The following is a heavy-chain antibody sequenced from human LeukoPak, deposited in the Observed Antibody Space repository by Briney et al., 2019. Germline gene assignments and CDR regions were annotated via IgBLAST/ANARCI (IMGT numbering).Heavy chain of an antibody. J-gene: IGHJ6*02. CDR1: GFTFSSYG. CDR2: IWYDGSNK. V-gene: IGHV3-33*01. CDR3: ARDLGSGYFLYYYYYGMDV. Sequence: GGSLRLSCAASGFTFSSYGMHWVRQAPGKGLEWVAVIWYDGSNKYYADSVKGRFTISRDNSKNTLYLQMNSLRAEDTAVYYCARDLGSGYFLYYYYYGMDVWGQGTTVTVSS. D-gene: IGHD3-22*01.